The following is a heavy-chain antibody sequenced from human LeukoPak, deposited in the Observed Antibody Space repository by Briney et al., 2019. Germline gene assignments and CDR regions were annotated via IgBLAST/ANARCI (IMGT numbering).Heavy chain of an antibody. J-gene: IGHJ3*02. CDR3: VTLTSVVSEHAFDM. V-gene: IGHV3-74*01. Sequence: PGGSLRLSCATSGFILSTYALSWVRQAPGKGLMWVSRITPDGTTTNHADFVKGRFTISRDNAKNTVSLQMNSLSAEDTAVYYCVTLTSVVSEHAFDMWGQGTMVAVSS. D-gene: IGHD4-23*01. CDR2: ITPDGTTT. CDR1: GFILSTYA.